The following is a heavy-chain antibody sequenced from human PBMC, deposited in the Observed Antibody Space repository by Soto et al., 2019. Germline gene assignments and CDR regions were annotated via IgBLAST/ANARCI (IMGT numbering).Heavy chain of an antibody. D-gene: IGHD2-8*01. Sequence: PGGSLRLSGATSGLCFSTYTKSWVRRAPGKGLEWVSAISGSGGSPSYADSVQGRFTISRDNPKKTLYLQMNSLRAEDTAVYYCAKARCTTSNCYVPDYWGQGTLVTVSS. J-gene: IGHJ4*02. CDR2: ISGSGGSP. CDR1: GLCFSTYT. CDR3: AKARCTTSNCYVPDY. V-gene: IGHV3-23*01.